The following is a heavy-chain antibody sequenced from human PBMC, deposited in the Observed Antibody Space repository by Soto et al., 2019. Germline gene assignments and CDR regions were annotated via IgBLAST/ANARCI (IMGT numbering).Heavy chain of an antibody. CDR2: ISAYNGNT. D-gene: IGHD5-18*01. Sequence: ASVKVSCKASGGTFSNYAISWVRQAPGQGLEWMGWISAYNGNTNYEQKLEGRVTMTTDTSTRTAYMELRSLRSDDTAVYYCAREADSDGYGDFDYWGQGTLVTVSS. V-gene: IGHV1-18*01. CDR3: AREADSDGYGDFDY. J-gene: IGHJ4*02. CDR1: GGTFSNYA.